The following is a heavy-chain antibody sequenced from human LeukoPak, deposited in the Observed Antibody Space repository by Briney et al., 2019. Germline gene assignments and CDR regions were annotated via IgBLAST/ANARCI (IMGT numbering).Heavy chain of an antibody. CDR3: ARGADGYNYRSDY. V-gene: IGHV4-4*02. D-gene: IGHD5-24*01. CDR1: GDSITSTNW. Sequence: PSEALSLTCTVSGDSITSTNWWNWVRQPPGKGLEWIGEIYHSGSTNYNPSLKSRVTLSLDKSKNQFSLKLTSVTAADTAVYYCARGADGYNYRSDYWGQGTLVTVSS. CDR2: IYHSGST. J-gene: IGHJ4*02.